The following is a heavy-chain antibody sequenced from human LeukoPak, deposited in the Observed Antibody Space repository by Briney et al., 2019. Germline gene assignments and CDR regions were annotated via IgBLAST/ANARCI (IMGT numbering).Heavy chain of an antibody. V-gene: IGHV4-34*01. D-gene: IGHD2-21*02. CDR2: INRSGST. Sequence: SETLSLTCAVDGGFFSPYYWGWVRQPPGKGLEWIGEINRSGSTNYNPSLKSRVTISVDTSKNQFSLRLSSVTAADTAVYYCARGGFYRSGDCYVDYWGQGTLVTVSS. CDR3: ARGGFYRSGDCYVDY. J-gene: IGHJ4*02. CDR1: GGFFSPYY.